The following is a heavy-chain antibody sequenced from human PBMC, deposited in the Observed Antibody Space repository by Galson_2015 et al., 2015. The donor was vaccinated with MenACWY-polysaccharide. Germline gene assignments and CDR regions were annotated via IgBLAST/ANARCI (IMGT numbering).Heavy chain of an antibody. J-gene: IGHJ6*02. V-gene: IGHV3-7*01. Sequence: SLRLSCAVSGFTFSNYWMSWVRQAPGKGLEWVANIKQDGSEKYYVDSVKGRFTISRDNAKSSLYLQMDSLGAEDTAVYYCARGDVYNFRFYYYYYGMDVWGQGTTVTVSS. D-gene: IGHD5-24*01. CDR1: GFTFSNYW. CDR3: ARGDVYNFRFYYYYYGMDV. CDR2: IKQDGSEK.